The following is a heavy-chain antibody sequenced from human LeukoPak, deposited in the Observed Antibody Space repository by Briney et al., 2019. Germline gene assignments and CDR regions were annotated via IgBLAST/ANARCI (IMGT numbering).Heavy chain of an antibody. D-gene: IGHD3-22*01. CDR1: GFTFSSYG. CDR3: ARGRGGERFHSSGYYEGLDY. V-gene: IGHV3-33*01. J-gene: IGHJ4*02. CDR2: IWYDGSNK. Sequence: GRSLRLSCAASGFTFSSYGMHWVRQAPGKGLEWVAVIWYDGSNKYYADSVKGRFTISRDNSKNTLYLQMNSLRAEDTAVYYCARGRGGERFHSSGYYEGLDYWGRGTLVTVSS.